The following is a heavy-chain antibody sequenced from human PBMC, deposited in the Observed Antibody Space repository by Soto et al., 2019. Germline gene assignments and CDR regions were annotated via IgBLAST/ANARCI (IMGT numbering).Heavy chain of an antibody. J-gene: IGHJ6*02. V-gene: IGHV1-69*13. Sequence: VKVSCKASGGTFSSYAISWVRQAPGQGLEWMGGIIPILGTANYAQKFQGRVTITADESTSTAYMELSSLRSEDTAVYYCATPCACDYGDYEAYYYYYGMDVWGQGTTVTVSS. CDR1: GGTFSSYA. D-gene: IGHD4-17*01. CDR3: ATPCACDYGDYEAYYYYYGMDV. CDR2: IIPILGTA.